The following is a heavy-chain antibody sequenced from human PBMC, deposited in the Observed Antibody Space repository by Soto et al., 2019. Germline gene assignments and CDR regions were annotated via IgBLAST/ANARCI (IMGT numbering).Heavy chain of an antibody. D-gene: IGHD2-15*01. J-gene: IGHJ5*02. V-gene: IGHV1-3*01. CDR3: ARDTLHCSGGSCTQFDP. CDR1: GYTFTSYA. Sequence: QVQLVQSGAEVKKPGASVKVSCKASGYTFTSYAMHWVRQAPGQRLEWMGWIDAGNGNTKYSQKFQGRVTITRDTSASTAYMELSSLRSEDTAVYYCARDTLHCSGGSCTQFDPWGQGTLVTVSS. CDR2: IDAGNGNT.